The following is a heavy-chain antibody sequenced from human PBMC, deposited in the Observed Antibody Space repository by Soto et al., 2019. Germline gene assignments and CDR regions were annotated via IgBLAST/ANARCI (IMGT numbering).Heavy chain of an antibody. CDR3: ARLHRGYYWYFDL. J-gene: IGHJ2*01. CDR2: IYYSGST. Sequence: QVQLQESGPGLVKPSQTLSLTCTVSGGSISSGGYYCSWIRQHPGKGLEWIGYIYYSGSTYYNPSLKSRVTISVDTSKNQFSLKLSSVTAADTAVYYCARLHRGYYWYFDLWGRGTLVTVSS. D-gene: IGHD5-12*01. V-gene: IGHV4-31*03. CDR1: GGSISSGGYY.